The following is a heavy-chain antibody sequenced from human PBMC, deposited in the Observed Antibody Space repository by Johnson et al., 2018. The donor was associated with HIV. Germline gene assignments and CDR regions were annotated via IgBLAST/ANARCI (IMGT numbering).Heavy chain of an antibody. Sequence: QVQLVESGGGLVKPGGSLRLSCAASGFTFRDYYMNWMRQAPGKGLEWTSHISSRGTSIFYADSVKGRFTISRDNSKNTLYLQMISLRAEDTAVYYCARVPNDAFDIWGQGTMVTVSS. V-gene: IGHV3-11*04. J-gene: IGHJ3*02. CDR1: GFTFRDYY. CDR2: ISSRGTSI. CDR3: ARVPNDAFDI.